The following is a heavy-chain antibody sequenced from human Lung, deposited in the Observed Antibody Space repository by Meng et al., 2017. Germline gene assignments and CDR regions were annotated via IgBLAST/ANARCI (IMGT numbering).Heavy chain of an antibody. CDR3: VRDENISLGKLFGDY. CDR2: IIPNSGDT. Sequence: QVQLVPSGAEVKEPGASVKVSCKPSGYPFTAYYIPWVRQAPGQGLEWMGHIIPNSGDTLYAPKFQGRVSMTADTSIGTAYVELSGLRSDDTAIYYCVRDENISLGKLFGDYWGQGTLVTVSS. CDR1: GYPFTAYY. V-gene: IGHV1-2*06. D-gene: IGHD2-21*01. J-gene: IGHJ4*02.